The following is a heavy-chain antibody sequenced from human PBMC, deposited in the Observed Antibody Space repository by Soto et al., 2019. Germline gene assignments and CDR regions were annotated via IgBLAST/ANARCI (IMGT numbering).Heavy chain of an antibody. CDR1: GGSISSSNYY. Sequence: QLQLQESGPGLVRPTETLSLTCTVSGGSISSSNYYWGWIRQPPGKGLEWIGSIYYSGSTYYNPSLKSRVTISVDTSKNQFSLKLSSVTAADTAVYYCARGRRYSSSWYSDYWGQGTLVTVSS. CDR3: ARGRRYSSSWYSDY. CDR2: IYYSGST. J-gene: IGHJ4*02. D-gene: IGHD6-13*01. V-gene: IGHV4-39*01.